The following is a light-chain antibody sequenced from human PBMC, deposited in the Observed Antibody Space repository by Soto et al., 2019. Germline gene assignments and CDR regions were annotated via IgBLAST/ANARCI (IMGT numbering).Light chain of an antibody. CDR3: QAYNSYSPWT. Sequence: DIQMTQSPSTLSASVGDRVTITCRASQSISSCLAWYQQKPGRAPRLLIYNSSLESGVPSRFSGSGSWTEFSLTISSLQPVDFATYYCQAYNSYSPWTFGQGTKVEIK. V-gene: IGKV1-5*03. J-gene: IGKJ1*01. CDR2: NS. CDR1: QSISSC.